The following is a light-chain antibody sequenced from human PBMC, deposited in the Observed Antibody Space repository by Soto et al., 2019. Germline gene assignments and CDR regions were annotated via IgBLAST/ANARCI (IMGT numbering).Light chain of an antibody. Sequence: QSVLTQTPSVSGAPGQTVTISWTGTTSNVHWYQQLPGTAPKLLIFDNTNRPSGVPDRFSGSKSDTSASLAITGLQAEDEADYYCQFFDSLSGSVVFGGGTKLTVL. V-gene: IGLV1-40*01. CDR3: QFFDSLSGSVV. CDR1: TSN. J-gene: IGLJ3*02. CDR2: DNT.